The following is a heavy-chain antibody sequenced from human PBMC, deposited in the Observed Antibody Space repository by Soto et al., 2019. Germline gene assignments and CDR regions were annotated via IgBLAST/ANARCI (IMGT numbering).Heavy chain of an antibody. CDR3: VHRAIQSCSTTTCHANFDY. CDR2: VYWDDDK. J-gene: IGHJ4*02. V-gene: IGHV2-5*02. Sequence: SGPTLVNPTQTLTLTCSFSGFSLTTTEVGVGWISQPPGKAPEWLALVYWDDDKRYSPSLKSRLTITKDTSKNHVVLTMTNMDPVDTATYYCVHRAIQSCSTTTCHANFDYWGQGILVTVSS. D-gene: IGHD2-2*01. CDR1: GFSLTTTEVG.